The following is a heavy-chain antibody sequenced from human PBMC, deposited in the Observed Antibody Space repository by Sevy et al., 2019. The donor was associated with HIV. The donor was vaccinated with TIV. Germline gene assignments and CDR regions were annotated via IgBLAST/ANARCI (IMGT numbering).Heavy chain of an antibody. D-gene: IGHD3-10*01. CDR2: IKQDGSEK. CDR1: GFTFSSYW. Sequence: GGSLRLSCAASGFTFSSYWMSWVRQAPGKGLEWVANIKQDGSEKYYVDSVKGRFTISRDNAKNSLYLQMNSLRAEGTAVYYCARVVVLWFGEPEYYFDYWGQGTLVTVSS. V-gene: IGHV3-7*01. J-gene: IGHJ4*02. CDR3: ARVVVLWFGEPEYYFDY.